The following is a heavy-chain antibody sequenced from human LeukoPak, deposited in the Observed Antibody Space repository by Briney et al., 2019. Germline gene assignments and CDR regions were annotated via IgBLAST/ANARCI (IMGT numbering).Heavy chain of an antibody. CDR1: GYTFTSYG. CDR3: ARDFSGSYIDPSDY. J-gene: IGHJ4*02. D-gene: IGHD1-26*01. Sequence: ASVKVSCKASGYTFTSYGISWVRQASGRGLEWMGWISAYNGNTNYAQKLQGRVTMTTDTSTSTAYMELRSLRSDDTAVYYCARDFSGSYIDPSDYWGQGTLVTVSS. V-gene: IGHV1-18*01. CDR2: ISAYNGNT.